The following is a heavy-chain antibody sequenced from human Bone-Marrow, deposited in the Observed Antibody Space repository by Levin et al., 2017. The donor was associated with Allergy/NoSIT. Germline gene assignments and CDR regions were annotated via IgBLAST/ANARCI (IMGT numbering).Heavy chain of an antibody. J-gene: IGHJ4*02. CDR3: AAGYCSSTSCWATDFDY. V-gene: IGHV1-58*01. D-gene: IGHD2-2*03. CDR1: GFTFTSSA. Sequence: SVKVSCKASGFTFTSSAVQWVRQARGQRLEWIGWIVVGSGNTNYAQKFQERVTITRDMSTSTAYMELSSLRSEDTAVYYCAAGYCSSTSCWATDFDYWGQGTLVTVSS. CDR2: IVVGSGNT.